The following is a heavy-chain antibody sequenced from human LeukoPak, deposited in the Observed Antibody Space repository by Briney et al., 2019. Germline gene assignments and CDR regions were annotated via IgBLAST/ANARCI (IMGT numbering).Heavy chain of an antibody. V-gene: IGHV3-30*01. J-gene: IGHJ4*02. CDR1: GFTFSSYA. Sequence: PGGSLRLSCAASGFTFSSYAMHWVRQAPGKGLEWVAVISYDGSNKYYADSVKGRFTISRDNSKNTLYLQMDSLRAEDTAVYYCAVTGYSSSWYFDYWGQGTLVTVSS. CDR2: ISYDGSNK. CDR3: AVTGYSSSWYFDY. D-gene: IGHD6-13*01.